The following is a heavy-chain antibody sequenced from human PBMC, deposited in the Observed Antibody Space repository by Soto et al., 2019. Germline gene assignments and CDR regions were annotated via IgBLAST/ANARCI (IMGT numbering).Heavy chain of an antibody. J-gene: IGHJ5*02. V-gene: IGHV3-30-3*01. CDR3: ARGIGDCSGGSCPNWFDP. CDR1: GFTFSSYA. D-gene: IGHD2-15*01. Sequence: GGSLRLSCAASGFTFSSYAMHWVRQAPGKGLEWVAVISYDGSNKYYADSVKGRFTISRDNSKNTLYLQMNSLRAEDTAVYYCARGIGDCSGGSCPNWFDPWGQGTLVTVSS. CDR2: ISYDGSNK.